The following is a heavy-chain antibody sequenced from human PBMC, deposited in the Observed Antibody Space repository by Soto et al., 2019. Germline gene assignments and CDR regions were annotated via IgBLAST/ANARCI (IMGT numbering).Heavy chain of an antibody. CDR3: AKDQGPAAISRYMDV. V-gene: IGHV3-9*01. D-gene: IGHD2-2*01. Sequence: EVQLVESGGGLVQPGWSLRLSCAASGFTFDDYAMHWVRQAPGKGLEWVSGISWNSGSIGYADSVKGRFTISRDNAKNSLYLQMNSLRAADTALYYCAKDQGPAAISRYMDVWGKGTTVTVSS. CDR1: GFTFDDYA. CDR2: ISWNSGSI. J-gene: IGHJ6*03.